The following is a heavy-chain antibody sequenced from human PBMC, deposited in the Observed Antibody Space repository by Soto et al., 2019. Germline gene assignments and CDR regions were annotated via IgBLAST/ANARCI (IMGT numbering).Heavy chain of an antibody. CDR3: ARVGRGFCSSARCYTDGFDL. CDR2: ISPSNTTI. J-gene: IGHJ3*01. CDR1: RFTFSLYP. D-gene: IGHD2-2*01. V-gene: IGHV3-48*02. Sequence: QLVESGGGLVQPGGSLRLSCAASRFTFSLYPMNWVRQAPGKGLEWLSYISPSNTTIYYADSVKGRFTISRDNAKDSLDLQINGLRDDDTAVYYCARVGRGFCSSARCYTDGFDLWGQGTVVTVST.